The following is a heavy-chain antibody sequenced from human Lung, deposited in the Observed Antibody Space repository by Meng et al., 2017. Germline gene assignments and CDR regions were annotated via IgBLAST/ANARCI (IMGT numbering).Heavy chain of an antibody. CDR2: INPKSGDT. V-gene: IGHV1-2*06. J-gene: IGHJ4*02. Sequence: QVEVVQSGGEVKKPGGSVKVSCKASGYTFPDYWLHWVRRAPGQGLEWMGRINPKSGDTHYAQRFQGRVTMTGDTSISTAYMELSGLRSDDTAMYYCARDEDISAAGKLFGDYWGQGTLVTVSS. CDR3: ARDEDISAAGKLFGDY. CDR1: GYTFPDYW. D-gene: IGHD6-13*01.